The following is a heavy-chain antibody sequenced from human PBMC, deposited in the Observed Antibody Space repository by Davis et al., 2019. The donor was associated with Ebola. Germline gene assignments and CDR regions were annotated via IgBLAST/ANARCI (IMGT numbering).Heavy chain of an antibody. J-gene: IGHJ4*02. V-gene: IGHV3-53*01. CDR1: GFTFSGYA. CDR3: ARGGYCSSTSCYTEDNYFDY. CDR2: IYSGGDT. Sequence: PGGSLRLSCAASGFTFSGYAMSWVRQAPGKGLEWVSVIYSGGDTYYVDSVKGRFTISRDTSKNTLYLQMNSLRAEDTAVYYCARGGYCSSTSCYTEDNYFDYWGQGTLVTVSS. D-gene: IGHD2-2*02.